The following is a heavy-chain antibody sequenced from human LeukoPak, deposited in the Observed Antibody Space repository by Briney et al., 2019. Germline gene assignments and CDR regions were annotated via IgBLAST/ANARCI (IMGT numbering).Heavy chain of an antibody. J-gene: IGHJ3*02. CDR1: GFTFDDYA. CDR2: ISWNSGSI. D-gene: IGHD6-19*01. Sequence: GGSLRLSCAASGFTFDDYAMHWVRQAPGKGPEWVSGISWNSGSIGYADSVEGRFTISRDNAKSSLYLQMNSLRAEDTALYYCAKERDEQWLDRRDAFDIWGQGTMVTVSS. V-gene: IGHV3-9*01. CDR3: AKERDEQWLDRRDAFDI.